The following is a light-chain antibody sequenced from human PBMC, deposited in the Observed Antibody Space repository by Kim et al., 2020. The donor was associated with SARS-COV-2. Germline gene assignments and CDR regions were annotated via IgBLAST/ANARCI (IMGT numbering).Light chain of an antibody. CDR3: QQYFSSPYT. V-gene: IGKV4-1*01. CDR1: QSVFYSSNNKNF. J-gene: IGKJ2*01. Sequence: RATINCKSSQSVFYSSNNKNFLAWYQQKPGQPPKVLIYWASTRESGVPDRFSGSGSATYFTLTISSLQAEDVAVYFCQQYFSSPYTFGQGTKLEI. CDR2: WAS.